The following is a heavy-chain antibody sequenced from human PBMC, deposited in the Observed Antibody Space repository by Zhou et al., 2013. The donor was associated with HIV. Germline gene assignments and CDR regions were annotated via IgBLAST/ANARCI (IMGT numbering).Heavy chain of an antibody. Sequence: QVQLVQTGAEVKKPGASVKVSCKTSGYTFTSYGISWVRQAPGQGLEWMGWISADNGDTNYAQKLQGRVTMTTDTSTSTAYMELRSLRFDDTAVYYCARDRHPMVGPWYYYYYMDVLGQRDHGHRLL. CDR1: GYTFTSYG. J-gene: IGHJ6*03. D-gene: IGHD3-10*01. V-gene: IGHV1-18*01. CDR3: ARDRHPMVGPWYYYYYMDV. CDR2: ISADNGDT.